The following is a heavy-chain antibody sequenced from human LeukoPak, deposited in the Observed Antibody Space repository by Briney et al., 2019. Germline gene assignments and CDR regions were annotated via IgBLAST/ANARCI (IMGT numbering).Heavy chain of an antibody. CDR1: GFTLDDYA. D-gene: IGHD3-22*01. Sequence: GGSLRLSCAASGFTLDDYAMHWVRQAPGEGLEWVSGISWNSVNIGYADSVKGRFTISRDNAKNSLYLQMNSLRAEDMALYYCAKGTMIVVAVGDYFDYWGQGTLVTVSS. J-gene: IGHJ4*02. CDR2: ISWNSVNI. CDR3: AKGTMIVVAVGDYFDY. V-gene: IGHV3-9*03.